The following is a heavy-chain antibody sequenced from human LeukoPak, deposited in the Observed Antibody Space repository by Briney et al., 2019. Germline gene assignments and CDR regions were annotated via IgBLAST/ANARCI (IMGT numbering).Heavy chain of an antibody. CDR3: ARAPHTSPTDYYFDF. D-gene: IGHD1-14*01. CDR2: VYRSGSA. Sequence: SETLSLTCNVSGDSVTSDNFYWAWIRQPPGKGPEWIGTVYRSGSAYHNPSLKSRLTISIDTSKNQFSLKLTSVTAADTALYFRARAPHTSPTDYYFDFWGPGTLVTVSS. V-gene: IGHV4-39*07. J-gene: IGHJ4*02. CDR1: GDSVTSDNFY.